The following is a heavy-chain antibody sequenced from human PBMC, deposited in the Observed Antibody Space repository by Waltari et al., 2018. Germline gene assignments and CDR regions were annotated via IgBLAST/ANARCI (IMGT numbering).Heavy chain of an antibody. CDR2: INSDGSST. Sequence: EVQLVESGGGLVQPGGSLRLSCVASGFTFSPYYMYWVRQAPGKGLVWLSHINSDGSSTNYADSGKGRFTISRDNAKNTLYLQMNSLGAEDTAIYYCARDRGLPDSFDVWGQGTMVTVSS. V-gene: IGHV3-74*01. CDR1: GFTFSPYY. J-gene: IGHJ3*01. D-gene: IGHD3-10*01. CDR3: ARDRGLPDSFDV.